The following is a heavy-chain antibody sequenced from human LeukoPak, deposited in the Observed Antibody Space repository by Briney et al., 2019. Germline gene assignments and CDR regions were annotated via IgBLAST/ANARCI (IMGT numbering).Heavy chain of an antibody. CDR2: INHSGST. Sequence: SETLSLTCAVYGGSFSGYYWSWIRQPPGKGLEWIGEINHSGSTNYNPSLKSRVTISVDTSKNQFSLKLSSVTAADTAVYYCARQKRGYSGYDPIYYFDYWGQGTLVTVSS. V-gene: IGHV4-34*01. CDR3: ARQKRGYSGYDPIYYFDY. D-gene: IGHD5-12*01. CDR1: GGSFSGYY. J-gene: IGHJ4*02.